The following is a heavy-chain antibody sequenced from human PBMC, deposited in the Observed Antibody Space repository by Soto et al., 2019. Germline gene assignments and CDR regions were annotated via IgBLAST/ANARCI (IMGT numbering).Heavy chain of an antibody. CDR3: AREDYDILTGYYL. CDR1: GFTFSSYS. D-gene: IGHD3-9*01. J-gene: IGHJ4*02. CDR2: ISSSSSYI. Sequence: PGGSLRLSCAASGFTFSSYSMNWVRQAPGKGLEWVSSISSSSSYIYYADSVKGRFTISRDNAKNSLYLQMNSLRAEDTAVYYCAREDYDILTGYYLWGQGTLVTVS. V-gene: IGHV3-21*01.